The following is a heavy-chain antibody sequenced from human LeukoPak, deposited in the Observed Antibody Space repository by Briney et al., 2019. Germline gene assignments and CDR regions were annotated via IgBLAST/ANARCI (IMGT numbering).Heavy chain of an antibody. V-gene: IGHV1-18*01. CDR2: ISAYNGNT. D-gene: IGHD6-19*01. CDR1: GGTFSSYA. Sequence: GASVKVSCKASGGTFSSYAISWVRQAPGQGLEWMGWISAYNGNTNYAQKLQGRVTMTTDTSTSTAYMELRSLRSDDTAVYYCAKIRYSSGWYLDAFDIWGQGTMVTVSS. J-gene: IGHJ3*02. CDR3: AKIRYSSGWYLDAFDI.